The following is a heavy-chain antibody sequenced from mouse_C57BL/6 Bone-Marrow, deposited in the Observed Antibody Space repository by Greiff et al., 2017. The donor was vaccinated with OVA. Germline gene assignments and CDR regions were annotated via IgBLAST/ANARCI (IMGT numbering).Heavy chain of an antibody. CDR3: ARSYYYGSSPYYYAMDY. CDR2: IYPGGGYT. Sequence: VQGVESGAELVRPGTSVKMSCKASGYTFTNYWIGWAKQRPGHGLEWIGDIYPGGGYTNYNEKFKGKATLTADKSSSTAYMQFSSLTSEDSAIYYCARSYYYGSSPYYYAMDYWGQGTSVTVSS. D-gene: IGHD1-1*01. J-gene: IGHJ4*01. CDR1: GYTFTNYW. V-gene: IGHV1-63*01.